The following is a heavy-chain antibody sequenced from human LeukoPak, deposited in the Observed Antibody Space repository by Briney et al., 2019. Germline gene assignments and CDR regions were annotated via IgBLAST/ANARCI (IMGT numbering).Heavy chain of an antibody. CDR1: GYTFTGDY. V-gene: IGHV1-2*02. J-gene: IGHJ4*02. CDR3: ASTPPQLLRFLKWLLQDFDY. CDR2: INPNSGST. Sequence: ASVKVSCKASGYTFTGDYMHWGRQAPGQGLEWMGWINPNSGSTNYAQKFKGRVTMTRDTSISTAYMKLSRLTSDDTAVYYCASTPPQLLRFLKWLLQDFDYWGQGTLVTVSS. D-gene: IGHD3-3*01.